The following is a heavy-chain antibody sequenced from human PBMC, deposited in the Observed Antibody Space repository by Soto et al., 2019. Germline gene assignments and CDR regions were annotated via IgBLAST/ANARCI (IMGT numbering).Heavy chain of an antibody. CDR3: ARHEYCSGGNCYLRWYFDL. Sequence: QLQLQESGPGLVKPSETLSLICTVSGGSISSSSYYWGWSRQPPGKGLEWIGSIYYSGSTYYNPSLKNRVTISADTSKNQFSLKLTSVTAADTAVYYCARHEYCSGGNCYLRWYFDLWGRGTLVTVSS. D-gene: IGHD2-15*01. V-gene: IGHV4-39*01. J-gene: IGHJ2*01. CDR2: IYYSGST. CDR1: GGSISSSSYY.